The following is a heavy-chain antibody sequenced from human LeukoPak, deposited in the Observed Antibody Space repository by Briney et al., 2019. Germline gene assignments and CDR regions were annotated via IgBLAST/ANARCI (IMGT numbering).Heavy chain of an antibody. CDR1: GGSISSSSYY. CDR2: SYYSGST. Sequence: SETLSLTCTVSGGSISSSSYYWGWIRQAPGKGLEWIGSSYYSGSTYYNPSLKSRVTISVDTSKNQFSLKLSSVTAADTAVYYCARHVGRSGSYDWGQGTLVTVSS. CDR3: ARHVGRSGSYD. J-gene: IGHJ4*02. D-gene: IGHD1-26*01. V-gene: IGHV4-39*01.